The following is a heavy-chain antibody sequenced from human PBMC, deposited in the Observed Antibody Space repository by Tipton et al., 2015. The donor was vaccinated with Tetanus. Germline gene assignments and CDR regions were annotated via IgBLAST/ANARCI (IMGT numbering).Heavy chain of an antibody. V-gene: IGHV4-59*08. D-gene: IGHD6-13*01. CDR3: ARHVLAAAEGFDP. J-gene: IGHJ5*02. Sequence: TLSLTCTVSGGSISSYYWSWIRQPPGKGLEWIGYIYYSGSTNYNPSLKSRVTISVDTSKNQFSLKLSSVTAADTAVYYCARHVLAAAEGFDPWGQGTLVTVSS. CDR1: GGSISSYY. CDR2: IYYSGST.